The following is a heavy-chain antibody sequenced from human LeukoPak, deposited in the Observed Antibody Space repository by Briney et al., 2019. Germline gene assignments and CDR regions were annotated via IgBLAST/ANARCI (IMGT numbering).Heavy chain of an antibody. V-gene: IGHV3-48*03. J-gene: IGHJ6*03. Sequence: PGGSLRLSCAASGFTFSSYEMNWVRQAPGKGLEWVSYISSSGSTIYYADSVKGRFTISRDNAKNSLYLQMNSLRAEDTALYYCARRYYAYMDVWGKGTTVTVSS. CDR1: GFTFSSYE. CDR3: ARRYYAYMDV. CDR2: ISSSGSTI. D-gene: IGHD3-10*01.